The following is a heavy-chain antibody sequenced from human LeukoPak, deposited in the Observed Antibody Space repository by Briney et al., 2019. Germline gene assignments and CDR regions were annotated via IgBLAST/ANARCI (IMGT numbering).Heavy chain of an antibody. CDR3: RVTCTGDCNMSGY. CDR1: GFTFSASA. Sequence: GGSLRLSCAASGFTFSASAIHWVRQASGKGLEWLGRIRAKANNYATAYAASGKGRFTISRDDSKNTAYLQMNSLKTEDTAVYYCRVTCTGDCNMSGYLGQGTLVTVSS. J-gene: IGHJ4*02. V-gene: IGHV3-73*01. D-gene: IGHD2-8*02. CDR2: IRAKANNYAT.